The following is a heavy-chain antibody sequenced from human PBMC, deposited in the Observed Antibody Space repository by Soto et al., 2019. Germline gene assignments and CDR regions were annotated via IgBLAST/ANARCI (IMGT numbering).Heavy chain of an antibody. CDR3: ARDARGDEAPMDY. J-gene: IGHJ4*02. D-gene: IGHD3-10*01. CDR1: GYTFTGCY. V-gene: IGHV1-2*04. CDR2: INPNSGGT. Sequence: GASVKVSCKASGYTFTGCYIHWVRQAPGQGLEWMGWINPNSGGTNYAQKFQGWVTMTRDTSISTAYMELSRLRSDDTAVYYCARDARGDEAPMDYWGQGTLVTVSS.